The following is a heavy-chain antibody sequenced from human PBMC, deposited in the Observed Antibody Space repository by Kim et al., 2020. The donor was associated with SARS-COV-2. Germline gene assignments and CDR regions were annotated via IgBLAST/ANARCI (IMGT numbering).Heavy chain of an antibody. CDR1: GYTFTSYA. J-gene: IGHJ5*02. V-gene: IGHV1-3*01. CDR3: ARVVIAAAGLGWFDP. CDR2: INAGNGNT. D-gene: IGHD6-13*01. Sequence: ASVKVSCKASGYTFTSYAMHWVRQAPGQRLEWMGWINAGNGNTKYSQKFQGRVTITRDTSASTAYMELSSLRSEDTAVYYCARVVIAAAGLGWFDPWGQGTLVTVSS.